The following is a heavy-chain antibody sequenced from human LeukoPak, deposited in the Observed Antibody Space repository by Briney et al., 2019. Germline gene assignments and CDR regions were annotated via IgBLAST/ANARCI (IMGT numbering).Heavy chain of an antibody. J-gene: IGHJ5*02. CDR2: ISFDGNKK. D-gene: IGHD3-16*01. CDR3: AREDHSYAFGA. V-gene: IGHV3-30*03. Sequence: GGSLRLSCAASGFTFRSYGMHWVRQAPGKGLEWVAGISFDGNKKYYADSVKGRFTIPRDNSRNTQSLQMNSLRAEDTAVYFCAREDHSYAFGAWGQGTLVTVSS. CDR1: GFTFRSYG.